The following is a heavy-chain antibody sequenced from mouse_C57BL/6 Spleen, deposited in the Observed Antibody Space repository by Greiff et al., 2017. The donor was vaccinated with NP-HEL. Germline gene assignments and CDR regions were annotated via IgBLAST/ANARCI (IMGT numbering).Heavy chain of an antibody. CDR2: INPYNGGT. J-gene: IGHJ4*01. D-gene: IGHD2-5*01. Sequence: EVQLQQSGPVLVKPGASVKMSCKASGYTFTDYYMNWVMQSHGKSLEWIGVINPYNGGTSYNQKFKGKATLTVDKSSSTAYMELNSLTSEDSAVYYCATYSNYAMDYWGQGTSVTVSS. CDR1: GYTFTDYY. CDR3: ATYSNYAMDY. V-gene: IGHV1-19*01.